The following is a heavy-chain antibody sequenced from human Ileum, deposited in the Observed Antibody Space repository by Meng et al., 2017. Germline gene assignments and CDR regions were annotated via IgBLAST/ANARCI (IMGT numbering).Heavy chain of an antibody. CDR2: IIPILGIA. D-gene: IGHD3-3*01. J-gene: IGHJ4*02. CDR3: ARSSLGWPFLPFDY. CDR1: GGTSSSYT. Sequence: QVQLVHSGAEVKKPGSSVKVSCKASGGTSSSYTISWVRQAPGQGLEWMGRIIPILGIANYAQKFQGRVTITADKSTSTAYMELSSLRSEDTAVYYCARSSLGWPFLPFDYWGQGTLVTVSS. V-gene: IGHV1-69*02.